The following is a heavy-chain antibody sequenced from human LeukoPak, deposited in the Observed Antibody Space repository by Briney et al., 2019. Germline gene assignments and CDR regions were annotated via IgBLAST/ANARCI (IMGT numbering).Heavy chain of an antibody. V-gene: IGHV4-59*08. CDR1: GGSISSYY. J-gene: IGHJ4*02. CDR2: ISNIGSI. D-gene: IGHD2-8*02. Sequence: SETLSLTCTVSGGSISSYYWSWIRQPPGKGLEWIAYISNIGSINYNPSLKSRVTISLDTSKNQLSLKLRSVTAADTAVYYCAGHHPRNTVDFWGQGTLVTVSS. CDR3: AGHHPRNTVDF.